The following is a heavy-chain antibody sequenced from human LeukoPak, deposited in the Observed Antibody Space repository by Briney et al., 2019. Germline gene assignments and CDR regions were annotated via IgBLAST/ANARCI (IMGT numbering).Heavy chain of an antibody. CDR2: IKSDGST. V-gene: IGHV3-74*01. Sequence: GGSLRLSCAASGFTFSSYWMPWFRQAPGKGLVWVSRIKSDGSTNYADSVKGRFTISRDNAKNTVSLQMNSLRAEDTGVYYCARAPSEIGGYYPEYFRHWGQGTLVTVSS. J-gene: IGHJ1*01. CDR1: GFTFSSYW. D-gene: IGHD3-22*01. CDR3: ARAPSEIGGYYPEYFRH.